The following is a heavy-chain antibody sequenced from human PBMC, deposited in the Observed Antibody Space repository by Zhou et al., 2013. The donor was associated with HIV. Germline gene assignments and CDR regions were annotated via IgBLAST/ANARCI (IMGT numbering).Heavy chain of an antibody. CDR1: EDFFTNYA. D-gene: IGHD4-17*01. V-gene: IGHV1-69*05. J-gene: IGHJ4*02. CDR2: IIPIVGTP. Sequence: QVQLVQSGTEVKKPGSSVQVSCKASEDFFTNYAVNWVRQAPGQGLEWMGGIIPIVGTPRYAQRFHGRVTISTDEDTSTAYMELSNLRNEDSAVYYCARAKFDGGVLDYWGQGTLVTVSS. CDR3: ARAKFDGGVLDY.